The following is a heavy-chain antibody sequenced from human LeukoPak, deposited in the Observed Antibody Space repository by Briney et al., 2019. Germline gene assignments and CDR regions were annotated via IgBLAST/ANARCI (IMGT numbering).Heavy chain of an antibody. CDR1: GYTFTAYY. CDR2: INPSSGNT. CDR3: ARDRNYGSGSYGIGWFDP. Sequence: ASVKVSCKAPGYTFTAYYMHWVRQAPGQGLEWMGWINPSSGNTSYAQKFQGRVTMTTDTSISTAYMELSRLRSDDTAVYYCARDRNYGSGSYGIGWFDPWGQGTLVTVSS. V-gene: IGHV1-2*02. D-gene: IGHD3-10*01. J-gene: IGHJ5*02.